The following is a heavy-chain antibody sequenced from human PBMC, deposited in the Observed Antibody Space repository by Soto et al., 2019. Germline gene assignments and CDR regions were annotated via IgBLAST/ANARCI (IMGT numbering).Heavy chain of an antibody. V-gene: IGHV3-23*01. CDR3: AKEFSGTTVTTTSVTIAD. CDR2: ISGSGGST. D-gene: IGHD4-4*01. J-gene: IGHJ4*02. CDR1: GFTFSSYA. Sequence: EVQLLESGGGLVQPGGSLSLSCAASGFTFSSYAMSWVRQAPGKGLEWVSTISGSGGSTYYSDSVKGRFTISRDNSKNTLYLQMNNLRAEDTAVYYRAKEFSGTTVTTTSVTIADWGQGTLGTVSS.